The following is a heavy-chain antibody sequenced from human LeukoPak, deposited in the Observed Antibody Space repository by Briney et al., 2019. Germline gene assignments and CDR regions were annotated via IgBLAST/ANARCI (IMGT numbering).Heavy chain of an antibody. D-gene: IGHD2-15*01. Sequence: ASVKVSCKASGYTFTSYGISWVRQAPGQGLEWMGWISAYNGNTNYAQKLQGRVTMTTDTSTSTAYMELRSLRSEDTAVYYCARAVRCSGGSCYYFDYWGQGTLVTVSS. CDR3: ARAVRCSGGSCYYFDY. J-gene: IGHJ4*02. CDR2: ISAYNGNT. V-gene: IGHV1-18*01. CDR1: GYTFTSYG.